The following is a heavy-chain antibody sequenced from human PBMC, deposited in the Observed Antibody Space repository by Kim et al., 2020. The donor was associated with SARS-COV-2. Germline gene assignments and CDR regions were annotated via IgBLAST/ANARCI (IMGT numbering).Heavy chain of an antibody. CDR1: GFTFSSYS. Sequence: GGSLRLSCAASGFTFSSYSMNWVRQAPGKGLEWVSYISSSSSTIYYADSVKGRFTISRDNAKNSLYLQMNSLRDEDTAVYYCARDSLEGWYPNYYYYGMDVWGQGTTVTVSS. CDR3: ARDSLEGWYPNYYYYGMDV. V-gene: IGHV3-48*02. CDR2: ISSSSSTI. J-gene: IGHJ6*02. D-gene: IGHD6-19*01.